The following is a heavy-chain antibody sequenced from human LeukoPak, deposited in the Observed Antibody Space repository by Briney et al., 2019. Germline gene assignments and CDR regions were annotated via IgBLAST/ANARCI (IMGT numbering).Heavy chain of an antibody. CDR3: AKSGGYGLIDY. J-gene: IGHJ4*02. V-gene: IGHV4-39*01. D-gene: IGHD1-26*01. CDR2: IYSSGST. CDR1: GGSISSGSYY. Sequence: PSQTLSLTCTVSGGSISSGSYYWGWIRQPPGKGLEWIGNIYSSGSTYYNASLQSRVTISIDTSKNQFSLRLNSVTAADTAMYYCAKSGGYGLIDYWGQGTRVTVSS.